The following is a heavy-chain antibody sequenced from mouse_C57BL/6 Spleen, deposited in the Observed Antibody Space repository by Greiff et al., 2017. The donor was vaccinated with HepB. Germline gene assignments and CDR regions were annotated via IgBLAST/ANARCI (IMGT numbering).Heavy chain of an antibody. CDR1: GYTFTSYW. CDR3: ARHEENWDYWYFDV. J-gene: IGHJ1*03. Sequence: VQLQQPGAELVRPGSSVKLSCKASGYTFTSYWMHWVKQRPIQGLEWIGNIDPSDSETHYNQKFKDKATLTVDKSSSTAYMQLSSLTSEDSAVYYCARHEENWDYWYFDVWGTGTTVTVSS. V-gene: IGHV1-52*01. D-gene: IGHD4-1*01. CDR2: IDPSDSET.